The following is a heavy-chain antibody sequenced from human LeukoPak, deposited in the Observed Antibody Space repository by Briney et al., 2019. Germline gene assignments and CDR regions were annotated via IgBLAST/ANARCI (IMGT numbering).Heavy chain of an antibody. CDR2: IYHSGST. D-gene: IGHD2-15*01. CDR3: ARGPIVVVVAAPFDY. CDR1: GYSISSGYY. V-gene: IGHV4-38-2*02. Sequence: TSETLSLTCTVSGYSISSGYYWGWIRQPPGKGLEWIGSIYHSGSTYYNPSLKSRVTISVDTSKNQFSLELSSVTAADTAVYYCARGPIVVVVAAPFDYWGQGTLVTVSS. J-gene: IGHJ4*02.